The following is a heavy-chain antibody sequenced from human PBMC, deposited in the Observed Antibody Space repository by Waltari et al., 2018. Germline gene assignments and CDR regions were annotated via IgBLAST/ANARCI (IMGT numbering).Heavy chain of an antibody. V-gene: IGHV4-59*01. Sequence: QVQLQESGPGLVKPSETLSLPCTVSGCSISSYSWSWIRQPPGKGLEWIGEINHSGSTNYNPSLKSRVTISVDTTKNQFSLKLSSVTAADTAVHYCARVGAQQLGSARDYWGQGTLVTVYS. CDR3: ARVGAQQLGSARDY. D-gene: IGHD6-13*01. CDR1: GCSISSYS. CDR2: INHSGST. J-gene: IGHJ4*02.